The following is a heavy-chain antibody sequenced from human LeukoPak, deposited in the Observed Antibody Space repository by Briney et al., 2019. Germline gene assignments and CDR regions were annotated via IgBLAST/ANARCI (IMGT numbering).Heavy chain of an antibody. V-gene: IGHV1-18*01. D-gene: IGHD6-13*01. J-gene: IGHJ4*02. CDR1: GYTFTSYG. Sequence: ASVKVSCKASGYTFTSYGISWVRQAPGQGLEWMGWISAYNGNTNYVQKLQGRVTMTTDTSTSTAYMELRSLRSDDTAVYYCARGGVSNRWYRTPDYWGQGTLVTVSS. CDR2: ISAYNGNT. CDR3: ARGGVSNRWYRTPDY.